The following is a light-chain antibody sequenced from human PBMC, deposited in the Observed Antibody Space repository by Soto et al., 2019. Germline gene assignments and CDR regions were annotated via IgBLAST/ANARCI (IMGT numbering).Light chain of an antibody. CDR2: EVT. V-gene: IGLV2-8*01. J-gene: IGLJ1*01. Sequence: SALIQPPSASGSPGQSVTISCAGSSSDVGAYEYVSWYQQHPSKAPKLILYEVTKRPSGVPDRFSGSKSGTSASLAISGLQSEDEADYYCAAWDDSLNGYVFGTGTKVTVL. CDR1: SSDVGAYEY. CDR3: AAWDDSLNGYV.